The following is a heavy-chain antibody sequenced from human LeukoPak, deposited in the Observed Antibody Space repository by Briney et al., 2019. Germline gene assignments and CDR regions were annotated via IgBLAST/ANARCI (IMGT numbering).Heavy chain of an antibody. V-gene: IGHV3-23*01. D-gene: IGHD3-3*01. CDR2: ISASGGST. Sequence: GGSLRLSCAASEFTFNNYAMSWFRQAPGKGLEWVSVISASGGSTRYADSVKGRFTISRDNSKNTLYLQMNSLRPEDTAIYYCARSNDFWSGPLRNYYYYMDVWGKGTTVTVSS. CDR3: ARSNDFWSGPLRNYYYYMDV. CDR1: EFTFNNYA. J-gene: IGHJ6*03.